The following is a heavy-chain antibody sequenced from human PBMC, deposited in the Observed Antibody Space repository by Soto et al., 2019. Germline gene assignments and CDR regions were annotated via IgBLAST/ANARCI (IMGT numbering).Heavy chain of an antibody. CDR3: ARDSSGGMDV. Sequence: SVKVSCKASGGTFSSYAISWVRQAPGPGLEWMGGIIPIFGTANYAQKFQGRVTITADKSTSTAYMELSSLRSEDTAVYYCARDSSGGMDVWGQGTTVTVSS. J-gene: IGHJ6*02. CDR1: GGTFSSYA. CDR2: IIPIFGTA. V-gene: IGHV1-69*06.